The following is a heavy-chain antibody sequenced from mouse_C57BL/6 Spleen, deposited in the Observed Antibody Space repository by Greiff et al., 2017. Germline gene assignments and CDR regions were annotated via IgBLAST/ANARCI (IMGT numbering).Heavy chain of an antibody. D-gene: IGHD1-1*01. V-gene: IGHV1-50*01. CDR2: IDPYDSYT. J-gene: IGHJ1*03. Sequence: QVQLQQPGAELVKPGASVKLSCKASGYTFTSYWMQWVKQRPGQGLEWIGEIDPYDSYTNYNQKFKGKATLTVDTSSSTAYMQLSSLTSEDSAVXYCARSYYGSSYRYFDVWGTGTTVTVSS. CDR1: GYTFTSYW. CDR3: ARSYYGSSYRYFDV.